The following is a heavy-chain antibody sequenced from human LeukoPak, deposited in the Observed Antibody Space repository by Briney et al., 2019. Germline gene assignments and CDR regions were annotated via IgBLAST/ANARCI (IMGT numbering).Heavy chain of an antibody. V-gene: IGHV1-2*06. CDR1: GYTFTGYY. D-gene: IGHD2-2*01. CDR2: INPNSGGT. J-gene: IGHJ4*02. Sequence: GASVKVSCKASGYTFTGYYMHWVRQAPGQGLEWVGRINPNSGGTNYAQKFQGRVTMTRDTSISTAYMELSRLRSDDTAVYYCARGSGYCSSTSCSDFDYWGQGTLVTVSS. CDR3: ARGSGYCSSTSCSDFDY.